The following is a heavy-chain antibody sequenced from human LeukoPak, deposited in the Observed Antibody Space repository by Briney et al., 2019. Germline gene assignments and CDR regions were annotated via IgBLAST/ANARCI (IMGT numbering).Heavy chain of an antibody. J-gene: IGHJ6*03. CDR2: IYHSGST. D-gene: IGHD3-22*01. V-gene: IGHV4-4*02. CDR3: ARVAIPYDISPYYDGYMDV. Sequence: SGTLSLTCAVSGGSISSSHWWSWVRQPPGKGLEWIGEIYHSGSTNYNPSLQSRVTISVDTSKNQFSLKLSSVTAADTAVYYCARVAIPYDISPYYDGYMDVWGKGTTVTVSS. CDR1: GGSISSSHW.